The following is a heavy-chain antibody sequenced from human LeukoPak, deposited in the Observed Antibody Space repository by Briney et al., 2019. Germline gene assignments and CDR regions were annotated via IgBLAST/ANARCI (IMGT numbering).Heavy chain of an antibody. Sequence: GGSLRLSCAASGFTFSSYGMHWVRQAPGKGLEWVAVISYDGSNKYYADSVKGRFTISRDNSKNTLYLQMNSLRAEDTAVYYCARRTLRVASAFDIWGQGTMVTVSS. CDR1: GFTFSSYG. CDR3: ARRTLRVASAFDI. V-gene: IGHV3-30*03. J-gene: IGHJ3*02. CDR2: ISYDGSNK. D-gene: IGHD5-12*01.